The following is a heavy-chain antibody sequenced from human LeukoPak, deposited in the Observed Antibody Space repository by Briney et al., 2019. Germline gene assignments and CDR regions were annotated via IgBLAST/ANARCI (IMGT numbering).Heavy chain of an antibody. CDR1: GVTFSSYS. CDR2: IRHDGSDK. J-gene: IGHJ3*01. D-gene: IGHD6-13*01. Sequence: GGSLRPSCAASGVTFSSYSMHWVRRAPGKGLEWVGGIRHDGSDKYYGDSVKGRFTISRDNSKNTLYLQMDSLRAEDTAVYYCAREKRQLLLSDVFDVWGRGTMVTVS. V-gene: IGHV3-30*04. CDR3: AREKRQLLLSDVFDV.